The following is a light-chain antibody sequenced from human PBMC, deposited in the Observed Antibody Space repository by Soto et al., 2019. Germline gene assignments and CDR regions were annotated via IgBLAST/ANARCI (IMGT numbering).Light chain of an antibody. CDR1: SGHGNYV. Sequence: QLVLTQSPSASASLGASVKLTCTLSSGHGNYVIAWHQQQPEKGPRYLKKVKSDGSHNKGDGIPDRFSGSSSGAERYLAISSLQSEDEADYYCQTWDTGIVVFGGGTKLTVL. CDR2: VKSDGSH. J-gene: IGLJ2*01. CDR3: QTWDTGIVV. V-gene: IGLV4-69*01.